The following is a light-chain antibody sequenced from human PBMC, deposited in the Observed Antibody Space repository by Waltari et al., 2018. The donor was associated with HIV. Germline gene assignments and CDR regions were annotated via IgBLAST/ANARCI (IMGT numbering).Light chain of an antibody. Sequence: QSALTQPPSVSAAPRQRVTISCPGPRSTIEKNAVNWYRQLPGTTPTPLIYFDGLRSSGVSDRFSASKSDTSASLAISGLQSEDEADYYCAAWDDNLNAMLFGGGTRLTVL. CDR3: AAWDDNLNAML. J-gene: IGLJ3*02. CDR1: RSTIEKNA. V-gene: IGLV1-36*01. CDR2: FDG.